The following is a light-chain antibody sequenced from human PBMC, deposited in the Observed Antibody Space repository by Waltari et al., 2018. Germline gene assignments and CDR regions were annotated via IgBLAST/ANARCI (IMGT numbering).Light chain of an antibody. CDR3: QVWDSDGDRVV. V-gene: IGLV3-21*02. CDR2: EDD. J-gene: IGLJ2*01. CDR1: NIGDKR. Sequence: YVLTQPPSVSVAPGQTARITCGGNNIGDKRVHWYQQKSGQAPILGVEEDDDRPSGIPERFSGSNSGKTATLTISRVEVADEADFYCQVWDSDGDRVVFGGGTKLTVL.